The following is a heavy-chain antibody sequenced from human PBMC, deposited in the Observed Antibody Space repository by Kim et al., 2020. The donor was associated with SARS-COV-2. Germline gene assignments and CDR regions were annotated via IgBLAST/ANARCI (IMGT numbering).Heavy chain of an antibody. CDR3: ARSSPWAGTSWAFDI. Sequence: ASVKVSCKASGYTFTSYGISWVRQAPGQGLEWMGWISAYNGNTNYAQKLQGRVTMTTDTSTSTAYMELRSLRSDDTAVYYCARSSPWAGTSWAFDIWGQGTMVTVSS. D-gene: IGHD6-19*01. CDR1: GYTFTSYG. V-gene: IGHV1-18*01. J-gene: IGHJ3*02. CDR2: ISAYNGNT.